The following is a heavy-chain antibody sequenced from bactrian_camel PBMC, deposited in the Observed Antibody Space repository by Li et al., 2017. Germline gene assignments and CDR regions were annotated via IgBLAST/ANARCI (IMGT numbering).Heavy chain of an antibody. Sequence: HVQLVESGGGSVQAGGSLRLSCVLSGAPSSSVCMGWFRQAPEKEREGIAAINSDGSTTYADSVKGRFTISKDNAKHITDLQMNSLKPEDTALYYCATGRSKYERWCPLFDVWGQGTQVTVS. D-gene: IGHD6*01. CDR2: INSDGST. CDR3: ATGRSKYERWCPLFDV. J-gene: IGHJ4*01. CDR1: GAPSSSVC. V-gene: IGHV3S53*01.